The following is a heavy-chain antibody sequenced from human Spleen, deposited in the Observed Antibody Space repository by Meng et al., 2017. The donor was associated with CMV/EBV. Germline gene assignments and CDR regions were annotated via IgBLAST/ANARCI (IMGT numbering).Heavy chain of an antibody. Sequence: GESLKISCEASGFIFSTYNMNWVRQPPGKGLEWVSYISSSGRAVHYADSLRGRFTVSRDNAKNSLYLQMNSLRADDTAVYYCARSLFDSNDPFDYWGQGAVVTVSS. D-gene: IGHD3-22*01. V-gene: IGHV3-48*04. CDR3: ARSLFDSNDPFDY. CDR2: ISSSGRAV. CDR1: GFIFSTYN. J-gene: IGHJ4*02.